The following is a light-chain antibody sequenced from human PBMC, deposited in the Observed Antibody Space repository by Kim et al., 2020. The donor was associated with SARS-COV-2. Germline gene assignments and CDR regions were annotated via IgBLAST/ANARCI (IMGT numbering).Light chain of an antibody. V-gene: IGLV3-9*01. Sequence: SYELTQPLSVSLAPGQTARIPCEGDDIGRKNVHWYQQKPGQAPMLVIYRDSNRPSGIPERFSGSNSDNTATLTITSAQAGDEADYYCQVWDSGYVFGTGT. CDR3: QVWDSGYV. J-gene: IGLJ1*01. CDR2: RDS. CDR1: DIGRKN.